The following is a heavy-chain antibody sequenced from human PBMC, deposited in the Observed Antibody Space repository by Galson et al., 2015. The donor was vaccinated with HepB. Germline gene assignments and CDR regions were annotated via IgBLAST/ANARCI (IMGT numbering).Heavy chain of an antibody. Sequence: TLSLTCTVSGGSISSGNYYWSWIRQPAGEGPEWIGRIYTSGSTSYNPSLQSRVTMSVDTSKNQFSLELNSVTAADTAVYFCASSTLFGISYYFYYMDVWGKGTTVTVSS. CDR3: ASSTLFGISYYFYYMDV. V-gene: IGHV4-61*02. J-gene: IGHJ6*03. CDR1: GGSISSGNYY. D-gene: IGHD3-3*01. CDR2: IYTSGST.